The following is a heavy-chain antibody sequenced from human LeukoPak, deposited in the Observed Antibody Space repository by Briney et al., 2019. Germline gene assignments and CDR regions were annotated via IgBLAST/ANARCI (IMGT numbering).Heavy chain of an antibody. CDR3: ARSRSPTYDTSDYYENDY. CDR1: ASTFSNYA. Sequence: SVRVSCKAPASTFSNYAITWMRQAPGQSLEWVGWIRGYDGHTKYAQNVQGRVTMTRDTSTNTAYMELRNLRSDDSAVYYCARSRSPTYDTSDYYENDYWGQGTLVTVSS. D-gene: IGHD3-22*01. CDR2: IRGYDGHT. J-gene: IGHJ4*02. V-gene: IGHV1-18*01.